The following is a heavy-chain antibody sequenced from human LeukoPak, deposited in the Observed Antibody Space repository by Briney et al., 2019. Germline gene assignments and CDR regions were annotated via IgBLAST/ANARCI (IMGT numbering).Heavy chain of an antibody. Sequence: PGGSLRLSCAASGFTFSDYYMTWIRQAPGKGLEWLSYISTSGSTIYYADSVKGRFTISRDNAKNSLYLQMNSLRVEDTAVYYCAREFDDCSSTSCYSWGQGTRVTVSS. J-gene: IGHJ4*02. CDR2: ISTSGSTI. V-gene: IGHV3-11*04. CDR3: AREFDDCSSTSCYS. D-gene: IGHD2-2*01. CDR1: GFTFSDYY.